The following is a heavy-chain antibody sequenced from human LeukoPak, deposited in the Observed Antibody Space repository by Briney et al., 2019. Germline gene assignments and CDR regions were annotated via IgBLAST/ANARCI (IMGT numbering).Heavy chain of an antibody. D-gene: IGHD1-26*01. V-gene: IGHV1-18*01. J-gene: IGHJ6*03. Sequence: ASVKVSCKASAYTFTSYGISWVRQAPGQGLEWMGWISGSNGNTKSAQSLQGRGTMITDTSTSTAYMELRRLRSDDTAVYYCARGTVSGADYYYMDVWGTGTTVSVPS. CDR3: ARGTVSGADYYYMDV. CDR1: AYTFTSYG. CDR2: ISGSNGNT.